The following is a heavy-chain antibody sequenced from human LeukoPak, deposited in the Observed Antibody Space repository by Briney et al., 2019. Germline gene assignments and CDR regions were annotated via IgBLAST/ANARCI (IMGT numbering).Heavy chain of an antibody. J-gene: IGHJ4*02. Sequence: ASVKVSCKASGYTFTSYYMHWVRQAPGQGLEWMGIINPSGGSTSYAQKFQGRATLTRDTSSSTVYMELSSLRAEDTAPYYCARGGRFVQPAGTFAYWGQGTLITVSS. CDR1: GYTFTSYY. CDR2: INPSGGST. CDR3: ARGGRFVQPAGTFAY. V-gene: IGHV1-46*01. D-gene: IGHD1-1*01.